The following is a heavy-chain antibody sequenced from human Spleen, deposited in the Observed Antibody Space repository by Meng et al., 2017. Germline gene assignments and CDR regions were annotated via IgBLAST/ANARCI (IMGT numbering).Heavy chain of an antibody. Sequence: QVKLVQYGAEVKKPGASVKVSCKASGHTFTSYGFNWVRQAPGQGLEWMGWFVNYRDTYPAPKFQHRVTMTTDTLTNTVFMELRSLTPDDTAVYYCVRGTPGRSYCDYWGQGTLVTVSS. CDR2: FVNYRDT. J-gene: IGHJ4*02. V-gene: IGHV1-18*04. CDR1: GHTFTSYG. CDR3: VRGTPGRSYCDY. D-gene: IGHD3-10*01.